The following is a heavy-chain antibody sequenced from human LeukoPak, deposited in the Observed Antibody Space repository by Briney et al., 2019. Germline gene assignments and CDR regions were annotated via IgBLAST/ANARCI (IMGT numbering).Heavy chain of an antibody. CDR3: ARHQSGHSGYDALDY. D-gene: IGHD5-12*01. V-gene: IGHV5-51*01. J-gene: IGHJ4*02. CDR2: IYPGDSDT. CDR1: GYSFTSYW. Sequence: GESLKISCKGSGYSFTSYWIGWVRQMPGKGLEWMGIIYPGDSDTRYSPSFQGQVTISADKSISTAYLQWSSLKASDTAMYYCARHQSGHSGYDALDYWGQGTLVTVSS.